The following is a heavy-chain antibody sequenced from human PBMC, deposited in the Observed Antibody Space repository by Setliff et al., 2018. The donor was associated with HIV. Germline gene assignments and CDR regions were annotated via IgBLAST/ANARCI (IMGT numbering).Heavy chain of an antibody. V-gene: IGHV1-2*04. CDR3: ARSQGIVPAAPLWY. CDR2: INPNSGGT. J-gene: IGHJ4*02. D-gene: IGHD2-2*01. CDR1: GYTFTGYY. Sequence: ASVKVSCKASGYTFTGYYMHWVRQAPGQGLEWMGWINPNSGGTNYAQKFQGWVSMTRDTSISTAYMELSRLRSDDTAVYYCARSQGIVPAAPLWYWGQGTLVTVSS.